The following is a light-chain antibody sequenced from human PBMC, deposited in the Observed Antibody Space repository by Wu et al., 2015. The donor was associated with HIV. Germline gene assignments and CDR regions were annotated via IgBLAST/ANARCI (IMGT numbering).Light chain of an antibody. CDR3: QQHDNWPPIS. Sequence: VVLTQSPVTLSLSPGDRATLFCRASQNVGKSIAWYQHRPGRVPRILIFDATTRATGVSAKFGGTGSGTDFSLVINGLETEDSGIYYCQQHDNWPPISFGGGTKLDIK. V-gene: IGKV3-11*01. J-gene: IGKJ4*01. CDR2: DAT. CDR1: QNVGKS.